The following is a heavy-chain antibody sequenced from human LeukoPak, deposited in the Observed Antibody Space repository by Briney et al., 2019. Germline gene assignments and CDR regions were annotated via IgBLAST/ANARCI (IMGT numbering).Heavy chain of an antibody. CDR3: ARKFLTGRLIDY. D-gene: IGHD7-27*01. Sequence: GGSLRLSCAASGFTFSNYGMHWVRQAPGKGLEWVAVISYDGSNEYYADSVRGRFTISRDTSRNTLYLQMNSLRAEDTALYYCARKFLTGRLIDYWGQGTLVTVSS. CDR1: GFTFSNYG. CDR2: ISYDGSNE. V-gene: IGHV3-30*03. J-gene: IGHJ4*02.